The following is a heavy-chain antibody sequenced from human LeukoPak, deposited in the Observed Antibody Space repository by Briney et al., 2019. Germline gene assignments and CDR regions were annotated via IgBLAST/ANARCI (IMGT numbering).Heavy chain of an antibody. J-gene: IGHJ4*02. D-gene: IGHD3-16*01. Sequence: SETLSLTCAVYGGSFSGYYWSWIRQPPGKGLEWIGEINHSGSTNYNPSLKSRVTISVDTSKNQFSLKLSSVTAADTAVYYCAREVGDSPPYFDYWGQGTLVTVSS. CDR1: GGSFSGYY. V-gene: IGHV4-34*01. CDR2: INHSGST. CDR3: AREVGDSPPYFDY.